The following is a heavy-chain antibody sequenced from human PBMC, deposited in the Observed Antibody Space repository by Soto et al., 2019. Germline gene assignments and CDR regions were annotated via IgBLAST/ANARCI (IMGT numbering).Heavy chain of an antibody. CDR2: IYYSGST. CDR1: GGSVTNYY. Sequence: SETLSLTCTVSGGSVTNYYWSWIRQPPGKGLEWVGYIYYSGSTNYNPSLKSRVTMSVDTSKNQFSLRLTSVTAADTAVYYGARDPYSSSTDAFDIWGQGTMVTVSS. CDR3: ARDPYSSSTDAFDI. V-gene: IGHV4-59*02. D-gene: IGHD6-6*01. J-gene: IGHJ3*02.